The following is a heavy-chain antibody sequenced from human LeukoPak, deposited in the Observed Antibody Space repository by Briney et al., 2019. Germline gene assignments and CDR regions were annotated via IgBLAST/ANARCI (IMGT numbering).Heavy chain of an antibody. CDR2: INPKGGGT. CDR3: ATEARGTTSLVRGLMDY. J-gene: IGHJ4*02. D-gene: IGHD3-10*01. Sequence: ASVKVSCKASGYTFSGSYMHWVRQAPGQGLEWMGWINPKGGGTNYAQKFLGRVTITRDTSISTAYMEVSRLTSDDTAVYYCATEARGTTSLVRGLMDYWGQGTLVTVSS. V-gene: IGHV1-2*02. CDR1: GYTFSGSY.